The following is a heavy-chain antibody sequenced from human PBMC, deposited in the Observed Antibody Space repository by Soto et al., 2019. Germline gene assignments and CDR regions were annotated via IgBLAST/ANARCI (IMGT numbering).Heavy chain of an antibody. Sequence: SQTLSLTCAISGDSVSSSSVTWNWIRQSPSRGLEWLGRAYYRSKWYNDYAESVKSRITINPDTSKNQFSLHLNSVTPEDTAVYYCAKGTGYGWTGLSYWGQGTLVTVSS. J-gene: IGHJ4*02. CDR3: AKGTGYGWTGLSY. CDR2: AYYRSKWYN. D-gene: IGHD3-3*01. CDR1: GDSVSSSSVT. V-gene: IGHV6-1*01.